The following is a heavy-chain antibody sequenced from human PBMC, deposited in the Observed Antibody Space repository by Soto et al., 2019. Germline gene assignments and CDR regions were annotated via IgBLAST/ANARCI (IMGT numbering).Heavy chain of an antibody. Sequence: QITLKESGPTLVKPTQTLTLTCTFSGFSLSTGGMGVGWIRQPPGKALEWLALIYWDDDKRYSPSLKSRLTIAQDTSKNQVVLTMTNMDPVDTATYYCVHSRCGGDCLQSYSSHYYYGMDVWGQGTTVTVSS. CDR3: VHSRCGGDCLQSYSSHYYYGMDV. V-gene: IGHV2-5*02. J-gene: IGHJ6*02. CDR2: IYWDDDK. CDR1: GFSLSTGGMG. D-gene: IGHD2-21*02.